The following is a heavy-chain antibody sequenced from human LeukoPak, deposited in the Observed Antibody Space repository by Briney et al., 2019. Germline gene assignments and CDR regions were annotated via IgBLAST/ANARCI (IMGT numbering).Heavy chain of an antibody. CDR1: GGSFSGYY. V-gene: IGHV4-34*01. D-gene: IGHD4-11*01. J-gene: IGHJ6*02. CDR2: INQYEST. Sequence: PSETLSLTCDVYGGSFSGYYWKWLRQPPGKGLEWIGEINQYESTNYNPSLKSRVSISLDTSKNQFSLKLSSVTAADTAVYYCARGRVTVKHYYGLDVWGQGTTVTVS. CDR3: ARGRVTVKHYYGLDV.